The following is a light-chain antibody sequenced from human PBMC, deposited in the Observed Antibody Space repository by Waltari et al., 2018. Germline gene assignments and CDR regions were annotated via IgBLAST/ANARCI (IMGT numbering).Light chain of an antibody. Sequence: QSMLTQPPSASGTPGQRVTISFSGSSSNIGSKTVNWYQHLPGTAPRVLIYSNNQRPSGVPDRFSGSKSGTSASLAISGLQSEDEADYYCSSWDDSVIGPVFGGGTKLTVL. J-gene: IGLJ2*01. CDR3: SSWDDSVIGPV. V-gene: IGLV1-44*01. CDR1: SSNIGSKT. CDR2: SNN.